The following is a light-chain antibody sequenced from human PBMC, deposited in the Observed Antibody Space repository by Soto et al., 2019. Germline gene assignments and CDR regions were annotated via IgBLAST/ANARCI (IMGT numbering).Light chain of an antibody. J-gene: IGKJ2*01. V-gene: IGKV3-20*01. CDR1: QSVSSSY. CDR3: QQXXSSPEYT. Sequence: EIVLTQSPGTLSLSPGERATLSCRASQSVSSSYLAWYQQKPGQAPRLLIYGASSRATGIPDRFSGSGSGTDFTXTISRLEPEXFAVYXCQQXXSSPEYTFGQGTKLEIK. CDR2: GAS.